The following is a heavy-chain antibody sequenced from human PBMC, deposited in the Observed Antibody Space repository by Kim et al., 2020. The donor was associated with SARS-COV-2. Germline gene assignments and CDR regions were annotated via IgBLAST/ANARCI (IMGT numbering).Heavy chain of an antibody. CDR3: ARRTTDVWGGYYGMD. D-gene: IGHD3-3*01. CDR1: GGSISSSSYY. J-gene: IGHJ6*01. Sequence: SETLSLTCTVSGGSISSSSYYWGWIRQPPGKGLEWIGWIYYSGSTYYNPSLKSRVTISVDTSKNQFSLKLSSVTAADTAVYYCARRTTDVWGGYYGMD. CDR2: IYYSGST. V-gene: IGHV4-39*01.